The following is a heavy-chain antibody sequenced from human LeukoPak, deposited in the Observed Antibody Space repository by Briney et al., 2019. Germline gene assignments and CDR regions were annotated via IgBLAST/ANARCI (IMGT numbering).Heavy chain of an antibody. J-gene: IGHJ3*02. CDR1: GGTFSSYA. V-gene: IGHV1-69*05. Sequence: SVKVSCKASGGTFSSYAISWVRQAPGQGLEWMGRIIPIFGTANYAQKFQGRVTITTDESTSTAYMELSSLRSEDTAVYYCAREYSGSYYGAFDIWGQGTMVTVSS. D-gene: IGHD1-26*01. CDR2: IIPIFGTA. CDR3: AREYSGSYYGAFDI.